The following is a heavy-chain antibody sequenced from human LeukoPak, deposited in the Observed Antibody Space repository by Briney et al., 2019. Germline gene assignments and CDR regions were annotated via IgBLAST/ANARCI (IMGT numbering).Heavy chain of an antibody. V-gene: IGHV4-39*07. D-gene: IGHD5-18*01. CDR3: ARDFYIYGYFFDY. CDR2: IYYSGST. J-gene: IGHJ4*02. CDR1: GGSISSNNYY. Sequence: SETLSLTCTVSGGSISSNNYYWGWIRQPPGKGLEWIASIYYSGSTYYNPSLKSRVTISVDTSKNQFSLKLSSVTAADTAVYYCARDFYIYGYFFDYWAREPWSPSPQ.